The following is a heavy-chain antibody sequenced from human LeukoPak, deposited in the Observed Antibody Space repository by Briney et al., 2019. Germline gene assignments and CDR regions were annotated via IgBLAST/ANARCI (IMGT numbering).Heavy chain of an antibody. D-gene: IGHD2-8*01. Sequence: RSGGSLRLSCAASGFTFDDYAMHWVRQAPGKGLEWVSGISWNSGSIGYADSVKGRFTISRDNAKNSLYLQMNSLRAEDTAVYYCAKPLIRSDAFDIWGQGTMVTVSS. CDR3: AKPLIRSDAFDI. J-gene: IGHJ3*02. V-gene: IGHV3-9*01. CDR2: ISWNSGSI. CDR1: GFTFDDYA.